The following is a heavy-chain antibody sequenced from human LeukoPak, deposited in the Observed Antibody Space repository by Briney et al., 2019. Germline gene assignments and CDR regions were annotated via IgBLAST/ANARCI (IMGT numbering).Heavy chain of an antibody. V-gene: IGHV3-23*01. D-gene: IGHD3-16*01. CDR3: AKDDNYIRFLS. Sequence: GGSLRLSCAASGFTFDDYGISWVRQAPGKGLEWVSGISGSGGNTYYADSVKGRFTISRDNSKNTLYLQMNSLRAEDTAVYYCAKDDNYIRFLSWGQGTLVTVSS. J-gene: IGHJ5*02. CDR2: ISGSGGNT. CDR1: GFTFDDYG.